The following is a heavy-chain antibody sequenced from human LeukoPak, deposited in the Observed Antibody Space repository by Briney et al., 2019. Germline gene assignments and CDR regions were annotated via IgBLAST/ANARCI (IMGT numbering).Heavy chain of an antibody. V-gene: IGHV4-59*01. Sequence: SQTLSLTCPVSGGSISSYYWSWIRQPPGKGLEWIGYIYYSGSTNYNPSLKSRVTISVDTSKNQFSLKLSSVTAADTAVYYCARQNYGDAFDIWGQGTMVTVSS. CDR3: ARQNYGDAFDI. D-gene: IGHD3-16*01. CDR1: GGSISSYY. J-gene: IGHJ3*02. CDR2: IYYSGST.